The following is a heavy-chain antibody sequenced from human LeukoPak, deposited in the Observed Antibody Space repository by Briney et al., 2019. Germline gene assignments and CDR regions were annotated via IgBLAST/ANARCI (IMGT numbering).Heavy chain of an antibody. D-gene: IGHD3-3*02. J-gene: IGHJ5*02. CDR2: ITAYNGNT. CDR1: GYTFTSYG. Sequence: GASVKVSCKASGYTFTSYGISWVRQAPGQGLEWMGWITAYNGNTNDAQKLQGRVTMTTDTSTSTAYMELRSLRSDDTAVYYCARALHFNWFDPWGQGTLVSVSS. CDR3: ARALHFNWFDP. V-gene: IGHV1-18*01.